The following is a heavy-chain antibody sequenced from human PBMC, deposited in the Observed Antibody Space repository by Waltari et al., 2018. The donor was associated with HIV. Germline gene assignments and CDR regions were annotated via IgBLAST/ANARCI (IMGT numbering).Heavy chain of an antibody. CDR2: MFYTGSS. V-gene: IGHV4-39*07. D-gene: IGHD1-26*01. J-gene: IGHJ6*02. CDR3: ARDWDVTTACMDV. CDR1: GASMRSSSYF. Sequence: QVKLQESGPGLVKPSETLSLTCVVSGASMRSSSYFWGWIRQAPGKGLEWIGSMFYTGSSYYNPSRKSLVNISIDTFNNHFSLKMTSVTAADTAVYYCARDWDVTTACMDVWGQGTTVTVSS.